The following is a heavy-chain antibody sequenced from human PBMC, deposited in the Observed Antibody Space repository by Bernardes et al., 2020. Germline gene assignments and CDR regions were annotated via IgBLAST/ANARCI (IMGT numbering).Heavy chain of an antibody. CDR1: GYTFTGYY. CDR3: ARDTGGWERRDY. Sequence: ASVKVSCKASGYTFTGYYMPWVRQAPGQGLEWMGRINPNSGGTNYAQKFQGRVTMTRDTSISTAYMELSRLRSDDTAVYYCARDTGGWERRDYWGQGTLVTVSS. CDR2: INPNSGGT. D-gene: IGHD1-26*01. V-gene: IGHV1-2*06. J-gene: IGHJ4*02.